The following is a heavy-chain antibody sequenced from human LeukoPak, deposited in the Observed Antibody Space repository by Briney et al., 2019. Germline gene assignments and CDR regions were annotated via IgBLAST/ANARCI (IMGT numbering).Heavy chain of an antibody. CDR1: GFTFSSYA. D-gene: IGHD3-9*01. V-gene: IGHV3-23*01. Sequence: PGGSLRLSCAASGFTFSSYAMSWVRQAPGKGLEWVSAISGSGGSTYYADSVKGRFTISRDNSKNTLYLQMNSLRAEDTAVYYCAKWYYDTLTGYLPLFDYWGQGTLVTVSS. J-gene: IGHJ4*02. CDR3: AKWYYDTLTGYLPLFDY. CDR2: ISGSGGST.